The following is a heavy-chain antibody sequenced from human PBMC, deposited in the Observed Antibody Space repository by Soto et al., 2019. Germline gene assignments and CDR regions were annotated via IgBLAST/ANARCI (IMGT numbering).Heavy chain of an antibody. Sequence: WASVKVSFKASGYTFTGYYMHWVRQAPGQGLEWMGWINPNSGCTNYAQKFQGRVTMTRDASISTAYMELSRLRSDDTAVYYCARGGNVPQLLWFGEFVGMDVWGQGTTVTVSS. CDR3: ARGGNVPQLLWFGEFVGMDV. V-gene: IGHV1-2*02. CDR2: INPNSGCT. CDR1: GYTFTGYY. J-gene: IGHJ6*02. D-gene: IGHD3-10*01.